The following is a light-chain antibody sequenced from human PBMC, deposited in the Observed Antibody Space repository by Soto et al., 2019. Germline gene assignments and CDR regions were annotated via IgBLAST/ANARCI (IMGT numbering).Light chain of an antibody. CDR3: QQYNKWPPVT. Sequence: EIVLTQSPATLSLSPGERATLSCRASQSVSSYLAWYQQKPGQAPRLLIYDTSNRATGIPARFSGSGSGTEFTLTISSLLSEDFAVYYCQQYNKWPPVTFGQGTRLEI. CDR1: QSVSSY. J-gene: IGKJ5*01. CDR2: DTS. V-gene: IGKV3-11*01.